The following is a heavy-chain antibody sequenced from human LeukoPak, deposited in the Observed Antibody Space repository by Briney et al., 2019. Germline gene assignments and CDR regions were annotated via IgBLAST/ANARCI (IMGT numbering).Heavy chain of an antibody. V-gene: IGHV3-48*03. Sequence: GGSLRLSCAASGFTFSSYEMNWVRQAPGKGLEWVSYISSGGSTIYYADSVKGRFTISRDNAKNSLYLQMNSLRVEDTAVYYCATEPPPTYYYGSGSLCFDYWGQGTLVTVSS. D-gene: IGHD3-10*01. J-gene: IGHJ4*02. CDR3: ATEPPPTYYYGSGSLCFDY. CDR1: GFTFSSYE. CDR2: ISSGGSTI.